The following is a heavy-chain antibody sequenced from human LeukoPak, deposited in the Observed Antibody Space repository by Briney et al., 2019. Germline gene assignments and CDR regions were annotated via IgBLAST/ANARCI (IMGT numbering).Heavy chain of an antibody. CDR2: ISSSSSTI. D-gene: IGHD6-6*01. CDR3: AKDRIAARRLLDY. J-gene: IGHJ4*02. V-gene: IGHV3-48*01. Sequence: GGSLRLSCAASGFTFSSYSMNWVRQAPGKGLEWVSYISSSSSTIYYADSVKGRFTISRDNAKNSLYLQMNSLRAEDTAVYYCAKDRIAARRLLDYWGQGTLVTVSS. CDR1: GFTFSSYS.